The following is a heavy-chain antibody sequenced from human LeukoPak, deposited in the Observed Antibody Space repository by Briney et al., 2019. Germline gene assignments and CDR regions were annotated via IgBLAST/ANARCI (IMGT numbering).Heavy chain of an antibody. V-gene: IGHV1-2*02. CDR2: INPDSGGT. CDR3: AIEEMATITGSFDN. CDR1: GYTFTGYY. Sequence: ASVKVSCKASGYTFTGYYMHWVRQAPGQGLEWTGWINPDSGGTNYAQKFQGRVTMTRDTSISTAYMELSSLTSVDTAVYYCAIEEMATITGSFDNWGQGTLVTVSS. D-gene: IGHD4-4*01. J-gene: IGHJ4*02.